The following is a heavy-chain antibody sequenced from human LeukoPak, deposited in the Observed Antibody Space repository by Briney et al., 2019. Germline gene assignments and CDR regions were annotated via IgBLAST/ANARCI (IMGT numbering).Heavy chain of an antibody. CDR2: ISYDGSNK. Sequence: PGGSLRLSCAASGFTFRNYVIHWVRQAPGKGLEWVAVISYDGSNKYYADSVKGRFTISRDNSKNTLYLQMNSLRAEDTAVYYCAGDSGGYSRIYYYYGMDVWAKGPRSPSP. D-gene: IGHD6-13*01. J-gene: IGHJ6*02. CDR1: GFTFRNYV. V-gene: IGHV3-30-3*01. CDR3: AGDSGGYSRIYYYYGMDV.